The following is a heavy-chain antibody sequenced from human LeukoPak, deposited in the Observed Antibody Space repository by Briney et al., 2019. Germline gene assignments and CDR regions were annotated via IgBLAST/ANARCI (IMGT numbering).Heavy chain of an antibody. D-gene: IGHD6-13*01. CDR3: ARERLAATGTGWFEP. CDR2: ISDDGSSK. V-gene: IGHV3-30*04. J-gene: IGHJ5*02. Sequence: GRSLRLSCAASGFTFSSYAIHWVRQAPGKGLEWVAVISDDGSSKYYADSVKGRFTSSRDNSKNTLYLQMNSLRAEDTAVYFCARERLAATGTGWFEPWGQGTLVTVSS. CDR1: GFTFSSYA.